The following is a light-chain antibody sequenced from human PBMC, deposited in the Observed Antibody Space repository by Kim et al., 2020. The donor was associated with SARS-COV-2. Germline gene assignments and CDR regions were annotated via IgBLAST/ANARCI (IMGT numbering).Light chain of an antibody. Sequence: QSVLTQPPSASRTPGQRVTISCSGSSSNIGSNTVNWYQQLPGTAPKLLIYSNNQRPSGVPDRFSGSKSDTSASLAISGLQSEDEADYYCAAWDDSLNGWVFGGGTKLTVL. CDR1: SSNIGSNT. V-gene: IGLV1-44*01. CDR2: SNN. CDR3: AAWDDSLNGWV. J-gene: IGLJ3*02.